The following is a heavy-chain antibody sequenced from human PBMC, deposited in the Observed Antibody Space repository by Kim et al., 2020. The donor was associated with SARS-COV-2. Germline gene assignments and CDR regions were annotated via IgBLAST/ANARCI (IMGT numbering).Heavy chain of an antibody. CDR2: IDTSTGTP. J-gene: IGHJ5*02. V-gene: IGHV7-4-1*02. CDR1: GCSFTNHA. Sequence: ASVKVSCRGSGCSFTNHAINWVRQAPGQGLEWMGWIDTSTGTPTYAQGFTGRFVFSLDTSVTTAYLQITSLKTEDTALYFCARDHCTNTSCFDPWGQGTLITVSS. D-gene: IGHD2-8*01. CDR3: ARDHCTNTSCFDP.